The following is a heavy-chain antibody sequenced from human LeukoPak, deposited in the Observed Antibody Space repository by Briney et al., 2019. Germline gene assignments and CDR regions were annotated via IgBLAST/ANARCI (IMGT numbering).Heavy chain of an antibody. CDR3: ARAGVGGPWYFDL. CDR1: GGTFCSYA. CDR2: IIPILGIA. J-gene: IGHJ2*01. Sequence: SVKVSCKASGGTFCSYAISWVRQAPGQGLEWMGRIIPILGIANYAQKFQGRVTITADKSTSTACMELSSLRSEDTAVYYYARAGVGGPWYFDLWGRGTLVTVSS. V-gene: IGHV1-69*04. D-gene: IGHD3-16*01.